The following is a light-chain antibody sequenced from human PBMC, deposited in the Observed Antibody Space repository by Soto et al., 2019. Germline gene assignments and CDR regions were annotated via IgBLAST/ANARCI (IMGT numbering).Light chain of an antibody. Sequence: EIVLTQSPGTLSLSPGERATLSCRASQSVSSSYLAWYQQKPGQAPRLLIYGASSRATGIPDRFSGSGSGTDFTLTISRLETEDFAVYSCQQYGSSPGTFGQGTKLDIK. CDR2: GAS. V-gene: IGKV3-20*01. CDR3: QQYGSSPGT. CDR1: QSVSSSY. J-gene: IGKJ2*02.